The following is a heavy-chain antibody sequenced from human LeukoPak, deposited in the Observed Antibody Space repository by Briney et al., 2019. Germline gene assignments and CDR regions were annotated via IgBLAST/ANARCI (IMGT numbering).Heavy chain of an antibody. J-gene: IGHJ4*02. CDR3: ATEYSSGWYSGSFGDY. CDR1: GFTFSSYS. Sequence: GGSLRLSCAASGFTFSSYSMNWVRQAPGKGLEWVSSISSSSSYIYYADSVKGRFTISRDNAKNSLYLQMNSLRAEDTAVYYCATEYSSGWYSGSFGDYWGQGNLVTVSS. V-gene: IGHV3-21*01. CDR2: ISSSSSYI. D-gene: IGHD6-19*01.